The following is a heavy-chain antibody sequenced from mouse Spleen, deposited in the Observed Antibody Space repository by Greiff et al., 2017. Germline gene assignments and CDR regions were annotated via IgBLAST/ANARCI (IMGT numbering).Heavy chain of an antibody. V-gene: IGHV1-42*01. D-gene: IGHD1-1*01. Sequence: VQLQQSGPELVKPGASVKISCKASGYSFTGYYMNWVKQSPEKSLEWIGEINPSTGGTTYNQKFKAKATITADTSSNTAYLQLSSLTSEDTAVYYCARSSLRSFDYWGQGTTLTVSS. J-gene: IGHJ2*01. CDR2: INPSTGGT. CDR3: ARSSLRSFDY. CDR1: GYSFTGYY.